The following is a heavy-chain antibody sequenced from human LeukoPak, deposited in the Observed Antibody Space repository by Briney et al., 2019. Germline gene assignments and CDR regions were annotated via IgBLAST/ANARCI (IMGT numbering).Heavy chain of an antibody. V-gene: IGHV3-30*04. J-gene: IGHJ6*03. CDR1: GFTFSSYV. D-gene: IGHD6-13*01. CDR2: ISYDGSNE. Sequence: PGGSLRLSCAASGFTFSSYVMHWVRQAPGKGLEWVAIISYDGSNEYYADSVKGRFTISRDNSKNTLYLQMNSLRAEDTAVYYCARDGIVSSWHYYYYYMDVWGKGTTVTVSS. CDR3: ARDGIVSSWHYYYYYMDV.